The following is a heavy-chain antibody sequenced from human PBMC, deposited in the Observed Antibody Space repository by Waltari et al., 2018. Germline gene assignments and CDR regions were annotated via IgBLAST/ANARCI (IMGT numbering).Heavy chain of an antibody. CDR1: GGSISSSNW. V-gene: IGHV4-4*02. D-gene: IGHD3-22*01. CDR2: ISHSGST. J-gene: IGHJ5*02. CDR3: ARRGRNPPTYYYDSSGSRYNWFDP. Sequence: QVQLQESGPGLVKPSGTLSLTCAVSGGSISSSNWWRWVRQPPGKGREGLGEISHSGSTNYNPSLKSRVTISVDKSKNQFSLKLSSVTAADTAVYYCARRGRNPPTYYYDSSGSRYNWFDPWGQGTLVTVSS.